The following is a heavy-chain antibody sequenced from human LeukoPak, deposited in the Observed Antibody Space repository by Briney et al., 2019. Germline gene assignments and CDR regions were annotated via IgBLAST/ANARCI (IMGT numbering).Heavy chain of an antibody. J-gene: IGHJ4*02. CDR3: ARYDDFGYSPTFALHY. CDR1: GYAFTGSY. CDR2: FNAGGGSS. D-gene: IGHD5-18*01. Sequence: ASVKVSCKSSGYAFTGSYIHWERKGPGPRLEWMGIFNAGGGSSRYAQEFNGRVSMPRDTSAMTVYMEVSGLRSEGTAVYYCARYDDFGYSPTFALHYWGQGTRGSLS. V-gene: IGHV1-46*01.